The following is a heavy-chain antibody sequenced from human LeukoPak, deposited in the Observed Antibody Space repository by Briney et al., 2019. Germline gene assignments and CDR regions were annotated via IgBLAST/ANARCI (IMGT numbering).Heavy chain of an antibody. V-gene: IGHV4-39*01. Sequence: PSETLSLTCTVSGGSISSRPYYWGWVRQPPWKGLEWIGSISYSGSTYYNPSLKSRVTISVDTSKNHFSLRLSSVTAADTAVYYCATLEMGDYYFDYWGQGTLVTVSS. J-gene: IGHJ4*02. CDR2: ISYSGST. CDR3: ATLEMGDYYFDY. D-gene: IGHD3-16*01. CDR1: GGSISSRPYY.